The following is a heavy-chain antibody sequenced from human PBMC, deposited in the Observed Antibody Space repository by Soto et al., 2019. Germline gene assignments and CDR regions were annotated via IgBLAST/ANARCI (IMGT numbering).Heavy chain of an antibody. CDR2: IKQDGSEK. CDR1: GFTFSSYW. CDR3: ARAQLVPYYYYYMDV. Sequence: GGSLRLSCAASGFTFSSYWMSWVRQAPGKGLEWVANIKQDGSEKYYVDSVKGRFTISRDNAKNSLYLQMNSLRAEDTAVYYCARAQLVPYYYYYMDVWGKGTTVTVSS. V-gene: IGHV3-7*01. D-gene: IGHD6-13*01. J-gene: IGHJ6*03.